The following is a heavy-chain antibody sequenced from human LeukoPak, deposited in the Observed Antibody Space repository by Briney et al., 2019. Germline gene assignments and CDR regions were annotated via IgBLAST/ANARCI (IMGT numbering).Heavy chain of an antibody. Sequence: SQSLSFTCAVSGGSISSVGYGWGWIRQPPGKCLEWVGYIYHSGSTYYNPPLKSRVTRSVDRYKNQFSLKLSSVTAADTAVYYCARVFYGGNSAYFDYWGQGTLVTVSS. CDR2: IYHSGST. J-gene: IGHJ4*02. D-gene: IGHD4-23*01. V-gene: IGHV4-30-2*01. CDR1: GGSISSVGYG. CDR3: ARVFYGGNSAYFDY.